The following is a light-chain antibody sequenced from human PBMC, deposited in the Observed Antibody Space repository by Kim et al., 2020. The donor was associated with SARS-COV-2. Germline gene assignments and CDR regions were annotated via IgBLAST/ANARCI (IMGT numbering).Light chain of an antibody. J-gene: IGKJ1*01. CDR1: QGVGSQ. CDR3: QQRRFWPVT. CDR2: EAS. V-gene: IGKV3-11*01. Sequence: LSPGAGATLSCRASQGVGSQLAWYQQKPGQAPRLVIYEASNRATGIPARFSGRGSGTDFTLTISSLEPEDFAVYFCQQRRFWPVTFGQGTKVDIK.